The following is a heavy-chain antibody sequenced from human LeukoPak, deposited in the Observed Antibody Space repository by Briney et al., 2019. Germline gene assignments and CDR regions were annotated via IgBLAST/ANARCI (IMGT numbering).Heavy chain of an antibody. D-gene: IGHD6-19*01. CDR3: ARVSDDSGWNFDY. V-gene: IGHV1-3*01. CDR1: GYTFTSYA. CDR2: INAGTGNR. Sequence: GASVKVSCKASGYTFTSYAIHWVRQAPGQRLEWMGWINAGTGNRKYSQKFQDRVTITRETSATTAYMELSSLTSEDTAVYYCARVSDDSGWNFDYWAREPWSPSPQ. J-gene: IGHJ4*02.